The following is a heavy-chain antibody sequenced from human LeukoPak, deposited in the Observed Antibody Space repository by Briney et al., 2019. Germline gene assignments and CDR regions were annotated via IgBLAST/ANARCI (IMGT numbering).Heavy chain of an antibody. CDR1: GFTFSSYS. J-gene: IGHJ4*02. V-gene: IGHV3-30*18. Sequence: GGSLRLSCAASGFTFSSYSMNWVRQPPGKGLEWVAVISYDGSNKYYADSVKGRFTISRDNSKNTLYLQMNSLRAEDTAVYYCAKDLSYDSSGYDYWGQGTLVTVSS. CDR2: ISYDGSNK. CDR3: AKDLSYDSSGYDY. D-gene: IGHD3-22*01.